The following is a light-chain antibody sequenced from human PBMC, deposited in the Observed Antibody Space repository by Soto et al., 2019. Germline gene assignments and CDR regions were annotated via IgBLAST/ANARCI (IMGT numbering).Light chain of an antibody. V-gene: IGLV2-14*01. CDR2: EVS. CDR3: TSYTSSGTLV. J-gene: IGLJ7*01. CDR1: SSDVGDYNY. Sequence: QSVLTQPASVSGSPGQSITISCTGTSSDVGDYNYVSWYQQHPGKAPKLMIYEVSNRPSGVSNRFSGSKSGNTASLTISGLQAENEADYYCTSYTSSGTLVFGGGTQLTVL.